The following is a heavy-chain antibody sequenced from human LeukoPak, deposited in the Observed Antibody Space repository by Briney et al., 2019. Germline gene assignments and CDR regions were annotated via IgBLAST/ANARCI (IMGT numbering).Heavy chain of an antibody. D-gene: IGHD6-13*01. J-gene: IGHJ4*02. CDR1: GFTFSSYG. Sequence: GGSLRLSCAASGFTFSSYGMHWVRQAPGKGLEWVVVIWYDGSNKYYADSVKGRFTISRDNSKNTLYLQMNSLRAEDTAVYYCARDSSSWYGSFDYWGQGTLVTVSS. CDR2: IWYDGSNK. CDR3: ARDSSSWYGSFDY. V-gene: IGHV3-33*01.